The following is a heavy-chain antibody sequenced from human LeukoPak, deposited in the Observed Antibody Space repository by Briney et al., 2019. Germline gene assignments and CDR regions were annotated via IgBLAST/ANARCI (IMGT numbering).Heavy chain of an antibody. J-gene: IGHJ4*02. CDR3: AKLRVQNYGGNWGFDY. Sequence: SETLSLTCTVSGYSISSISRTYYWGWVRQSPGKGLEWIGSFYHSGSTYYNPSLQSRVTISIDTSKNQFSLKLSSVTAADTAVYYCAKLRVQNYGGNWGFDYWGQGTLVTVSS. CDR1: GYSISSISRTYY. V-gene: IGHV4-38-2*02. CDR2: FYHSGST. D-gene: IGHD4-23*01.